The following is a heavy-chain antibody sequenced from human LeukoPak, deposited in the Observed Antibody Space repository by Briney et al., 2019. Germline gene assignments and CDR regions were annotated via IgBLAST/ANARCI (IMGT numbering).Heavy chain of an antibody. CDR3: ARIGGSGSYSGHYFDH. J-gene: IGHJ4*02. D-gene: IGHD3-10*01. Sequence: PGGSLRLSCAASGFTFSSDWMHWVRQAPGKGLVWVSRINSDGSSTAYADSVKGRFTISRDNAKNTLYLQMNSLRAEDTAVYYCARIGGSGSYSGHYFDHWGQGTLVTVSS. V-gene: IGHV3-74*01. CDR1: GFTFSSDW. CDR2: INSDGSST.